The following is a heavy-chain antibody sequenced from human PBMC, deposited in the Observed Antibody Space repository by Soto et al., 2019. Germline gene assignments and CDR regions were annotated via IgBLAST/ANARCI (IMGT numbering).Heavy chain of an antibody. D-gene: IGHD3-22*01. CDR1: GGSISSGGYS. CDR2: IYHSGST. Sequence: TLSLTCAVSGGSISSGGYSWSWIRQPPGKGLEWIGYIYHSGSTYYNPSLKSRVTISVDRSKNQFSLKLSSVTAADTAVYYCATSPYYYDSSGFSPIYFQHWGQGTMVTVSS. J-gene: IGHJ1*01. CDR3: ATSPYYYDSSGFSPIYFQH. V-gene: IGHV4-30-2*01.